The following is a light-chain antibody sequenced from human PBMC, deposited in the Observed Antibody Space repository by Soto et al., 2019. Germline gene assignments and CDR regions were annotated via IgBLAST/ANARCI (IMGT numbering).Light chain of an antibody. CDR2: AAS. CDR3: QQYYSYPFT. V-gene: IGKV1-8*01. Sequence: AIRMTQSPSSFSASTGDRVTITCRASQGISSYLAWYQQKPGKAPKLLIYAASTLQSGDPSRFSGSGSGTDFTLTISCLQSEDFATYYCQQYYSYPFTVGPGTKVDIK. CDR1: QGISSY. J-gene: IGKJ3*01.